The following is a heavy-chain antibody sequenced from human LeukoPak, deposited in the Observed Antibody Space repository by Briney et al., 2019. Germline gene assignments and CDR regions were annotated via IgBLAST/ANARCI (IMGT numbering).Heavy chain of an antibody. D-gene: IGHD6-13*01. Sequence: SETLSLTCAVFGYSISSGYSWGWIRRPPGKGLEWIGSIYHSGNTYYNPSLKSRGTLSVDTSQNQFSLKLSSVTAADTAVYYCARHGPESSSWPNWFDPWGQGTLVTVSS. J-gene: IGHJ5*02. CDR1: GYSISSGYS. CDR2: IYHSGNT. V-gene: IGHV4-38-2*01. CDR3: ARHGPESSSWPNWFDP.